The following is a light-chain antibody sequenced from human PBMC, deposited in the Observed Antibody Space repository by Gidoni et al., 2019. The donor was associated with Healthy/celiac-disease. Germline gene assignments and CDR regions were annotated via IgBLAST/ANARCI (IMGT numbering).Light chain of an antibody. CDR2: GAS. CDR1: QSVSSSY. J-gene: IGKJ1*01. Sequence: ELVLTQSPGTLSLSPGERATLSCRASQSVSSSYLAWYQQKPGQAPRLLIYGASSRATGIPDRFSGSGSGTDLTLTISRLEPEDFAVYYCQQYGSSPKTLGQGTKVEIK. V-gene: IGKV3-20*01. CDR3: QQYGSSPKT.